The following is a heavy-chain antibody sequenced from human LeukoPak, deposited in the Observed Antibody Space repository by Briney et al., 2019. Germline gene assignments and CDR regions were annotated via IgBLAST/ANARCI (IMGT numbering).Heavy chain of an antibody. V-gene: IGHV1-2*04. Sequence: ASVKVSSKASGYTFTVYYMHWVRQAPGQGVEWMGWINPNSGGTNYAQKFQGWVTITRDTSTSTAYMELSRLRSDDTAVYYCARAPYGSGSYYYYFEYWGQGTLVTVSS. CDR2: INPNSGGT. D-gene: IGHD3-10*01. CDR3: ARAPYGSGSYYYYFEY. J-gene: IGHJ4*02. CDR1: GYTFTVYY.